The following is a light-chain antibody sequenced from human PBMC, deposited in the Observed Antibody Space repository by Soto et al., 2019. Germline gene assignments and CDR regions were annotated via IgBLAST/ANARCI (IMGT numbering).Light chain of an antibody. Sequence: EIVLTQSPGTLSLSPEESATLSCRASQNFGISYLAWYQQKPGQAPRLLIYGASTRATGVPTRFSGSRSGAEFTLTINSLQSEDFAVYYCQPYNNWPLTFGGGTKVDIK. J-gene: IGKJ4*01. CDR2: GAS. V-gene: IGKV3-15*01. CDR3: QPYNNWPLT. CDR1: QNFGISY.